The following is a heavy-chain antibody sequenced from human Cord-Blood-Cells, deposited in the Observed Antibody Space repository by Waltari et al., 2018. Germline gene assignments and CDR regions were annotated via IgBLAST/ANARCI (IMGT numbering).Heavy chain of an antibody. CDR2: ISYDGSNK. J-gene: IGHJ4*02. CDR1: GFTFSSYA. D-gene: IGHD1-26*01. CDR3: VREGATGGCDY. V-gene: IGHV3-30-3*01. Sequence: QVQLVESGGGVVQRGRSLRLSCAASGFTFSSYAMHWVRQAPGKGLEWVAFISYDGSNKYYADYVKCRFTISRDNSKNTLYLQMNSLRAEDMAVYYCVREGATGGCDYWGQGTLVTVSS.